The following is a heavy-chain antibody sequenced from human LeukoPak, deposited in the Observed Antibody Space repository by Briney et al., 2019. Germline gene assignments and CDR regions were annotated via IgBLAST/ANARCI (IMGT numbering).Heavy chain of an antibody. V-gene: IGHV1-2*02. J-gene: IGHJ4*02. CDR1: GYTFTAYY. D-gene: IGHD2-2*01. Sequence: GASVKVSCKASGYTFTAYYMHWVRQAPGQGLEWMGWINPNSGGTNYPQKFQGRVAMTRDTSISTAYMELSRLTSDDTAVYYCARGEVPSIVVVPAAPLGHWGQGTLVTVSS. CDR3: ARGEVPSIVVVPAAPLGH. CDR2: INPNSGGT.